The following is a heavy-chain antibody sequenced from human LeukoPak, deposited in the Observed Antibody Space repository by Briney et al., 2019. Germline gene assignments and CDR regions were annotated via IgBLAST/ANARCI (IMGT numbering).Heavy chain of an antibody. CDR2: IHSTGST. V-gene: IGHV4-59*11. D-gene: IGHD1-26*01. Sequence: PSETLSLTCTVSGGSINSHFWSWIRQPPGKGLEWIGYIHSTGSTSYNPSLKSRVTISVDTSRNQFSLKLSSVTAADTAVYYCARDGYSGSSLFDYWGQGALVTVSS. CDR3: ARDGYSGSSLFDY. CDR1: GGSINSHF. J-gene: IGHJ4*02.